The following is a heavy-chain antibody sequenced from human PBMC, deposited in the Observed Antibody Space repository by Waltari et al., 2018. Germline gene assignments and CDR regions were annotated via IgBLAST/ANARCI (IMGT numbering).Heavy chain of an antibody. V-gene: IGHV1-69*13. J-gene: IGHJ3*02. CDR2: IIPIFGTA. Sequence: QVQLVQSGAEVKKPGSSVKVSCKASGGTFSSYAISWVRQAPGQGLEWMGGIIPIFGTANYAQKFQGRVTITADESTSTAYMELSSLRSEDTAVYYCARGHYVTGTTADDDAFDIWGQGTMVTVSS. D-gene: IGHD1-1*01. CDR1: GGTFSSYA. CDR3: ARGHYVTGTTADDDAFDI.